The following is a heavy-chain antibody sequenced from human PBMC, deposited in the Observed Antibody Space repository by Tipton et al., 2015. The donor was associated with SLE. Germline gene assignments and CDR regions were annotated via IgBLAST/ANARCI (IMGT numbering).Heavy chain of an antibody. CDR3: ARSSIAALGWFDP. Sequence: LRLSCTVSGGSISSYYWSWIRQPPGKGLEWIGYIYTSGSTNYNPSLKSRVTISVDTSKNQFSLKLSSVTAADTAVYYCARSSIAALGWFDPWGQGTLVTVSS. J-gene: IGHJ5*02. D-gene: IGHD6-6*01. V-gene: IGHV4-4*09. CDR2: IYTSGST. CDR1: GGSISSYY.